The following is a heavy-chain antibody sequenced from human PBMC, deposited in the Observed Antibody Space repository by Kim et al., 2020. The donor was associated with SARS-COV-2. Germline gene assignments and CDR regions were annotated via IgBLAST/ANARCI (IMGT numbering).Heavy chain of an antibody. V-gene: IGHV4-39*01. Sequence: SETLSLTCTVSGGSISSSSYYWGWIRQPPGKGLEWIGSIYYSGSTYYNPSLKSRVTISVDTTKNQFSLKLSSVTAADTAVYYCARGDSGRYYVLAANWF. D-gene: IGHD1-26*01. J-gene: IGHJ5*01. CDR3: ARGDSGRYYVLAANWF. CDR2: IYYSGST. CDR1: GGSISSSSYY.